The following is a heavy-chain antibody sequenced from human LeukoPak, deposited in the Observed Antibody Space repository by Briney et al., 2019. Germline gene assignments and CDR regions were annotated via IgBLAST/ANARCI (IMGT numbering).Heavy chain of an antibody. Sequence: SETLSLTCTVSGGSISSGDYYWSWIRQPPGKGLEWIGYIYYSGSTYYNPSLKSRVTISVDTSKNQFSLKLSSVTAADTAVYYCARTASGYGSRDAFDIWGQGTMVTVSS. CDR1: GGSISSGDYY. J-gene: IGHJ3*02. D-gene: IGHD5-12*01. CDR3: ARTASGYGSRDAFDI. V-gene: IGHV4-30-4*01. CDR2: IYYSGST.